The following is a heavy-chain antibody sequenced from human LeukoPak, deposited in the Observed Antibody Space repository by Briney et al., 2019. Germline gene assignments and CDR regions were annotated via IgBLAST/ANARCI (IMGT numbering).Heavy chain of an antibody. CDR1: GGSISSSRYY. V-gene: IGHV4-39*01. J-gene: IGHJ4*02. CDR3: VSPRGFSYGYFDY. D-gene: IGHD5-18*01. CDR2: IDNSGST. Sequence: SQTLSLTCTVSGGSISSSRYYWGWLRQPPGKGLEWLGRIDNSGSTSYNPSLNSRVTISVDTSKNQFSLTLGSVSATDTAVYYCVSPRGFSYGYFDYWGQGALVTVSS.